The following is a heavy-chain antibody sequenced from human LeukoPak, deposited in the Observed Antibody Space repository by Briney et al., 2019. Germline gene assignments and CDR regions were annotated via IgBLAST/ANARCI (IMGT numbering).Heavy chain of an antibody. V-gene: IGHV4-61*01. CDR2: IYYSGST. CDR1: GGSVSSGSYY. D-gene: IGHD2-8*02. J-gene: IGHJ6*02. CDR3: AREDTGYYYYGMDV. Sequence: PSETLSLTCTVSGGSVSSGSYYWSWIRQPPGKGLEWIGYIYYSGSTNYNPSLKSRVTISVDTSKNQFSLKLSSVTAADTAVYYCAREDTGYYYYGMDVWGQGTTVTVSS.